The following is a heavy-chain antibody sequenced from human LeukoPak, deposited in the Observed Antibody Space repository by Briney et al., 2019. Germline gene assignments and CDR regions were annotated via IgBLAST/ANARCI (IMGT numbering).Heavy chain of an antibody. V-gene: IGHV1-69*13. D-gene: IGHD6-13*01. Sequence: SVKVSCKASGGTFSSYAISWVRQAPGQGLEWMGGIIPIFGTANYAQKFQGRVTFTADESTSTAYMELSSLRSEDTAVYYCARVRIAAAFFAHFDYWGQGTLVTVSS. J-gene: IGHJ4*02. CDR2: IIPIFGTA. CDR3: ARVRIAAAFFAHFDY. CDR1: GGTFSSYA.